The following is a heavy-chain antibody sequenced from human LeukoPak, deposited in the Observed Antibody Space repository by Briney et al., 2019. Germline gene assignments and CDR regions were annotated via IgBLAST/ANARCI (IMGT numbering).Heavy chain of an antibody. V-gene: IGHV3-48*01. CDR3: ARDRGYYYMDV. CDR1: GFTFSSYS. J-gene: IGHJ6*03. CDR2: ISSSSSTI. D-gene: IGHD3-10*01. Sequence: GGSLRLSYAASGFTFSSYSMNWVRQAPGTGLEWVSYISSSSSTIYYADSVKGRFTISRDNAKNSLYLQMNSLRAEDTAVYYCARDRGYYYMDVWGKGTTVTVSS.